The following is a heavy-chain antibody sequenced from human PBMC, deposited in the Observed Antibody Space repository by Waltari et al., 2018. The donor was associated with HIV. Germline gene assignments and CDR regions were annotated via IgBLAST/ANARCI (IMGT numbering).Heavy chain of an antibody. Sequence: HLQESGPRLAKPSETLSLTCRVSGGSVSTGTYYWSWIRQPPGKGLEWIGYISYSGITNYNPALNSRVTVSVDTSKNHVSLKLNSLTAADTAVYYCASHGDYYDSSGFYFDHWGQGTLVTVSS. V-gene: IGHV4-61*01. D-gene: IGHD3-22*01. CDR3: ASHGDYYDSSGFYFDH. CDR2: ISYSGIT. J-gene: IGHJ4*02. CDR1: GGSVSTGTYY.